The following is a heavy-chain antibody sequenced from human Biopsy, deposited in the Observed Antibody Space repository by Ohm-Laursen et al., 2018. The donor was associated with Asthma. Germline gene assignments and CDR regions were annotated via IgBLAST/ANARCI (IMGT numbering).Heavy chain of an antibody. CDR1: GGTFNTYV. CDR2: INSVFGTT. CDR3: ARKAGSCISRTCYSLDF. V-gene: IGHV1-69*13. J-gene: IGHJ4*02. Sequence: SVKVSCKSLGGTFNTYVIGWVRQAPGQGLEWMGRINSVFGTTTYPQKFQDRVTITADDSTSTVYMELSSLRSEDTAVYYCARKAGSCISRTCYSLDFWGQGTLVTVSS. D-gene: IGHD2-2*01.